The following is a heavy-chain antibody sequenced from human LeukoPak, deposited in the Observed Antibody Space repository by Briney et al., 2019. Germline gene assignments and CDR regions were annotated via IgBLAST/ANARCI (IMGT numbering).Heavy chain of an antibody. D-gene: IGHD3-10*01. CDR2: IYYSGST. J-gene: IGHJ4*02. Sequence: PSETLSLTCTVSGGSISSSNFYWGWIRQPPGKGLEWIGSIYYSGSTFYNPSLKSRVTISVDTSKNQFSLKLSSVTAADTAVYYCARLDMVRGVNLDYWGQGTLVTVSS. CDR1: GGSISSSNFY. V-gene: IGHV4-39*01. CDR3: ARLDMVRGVNLDY.